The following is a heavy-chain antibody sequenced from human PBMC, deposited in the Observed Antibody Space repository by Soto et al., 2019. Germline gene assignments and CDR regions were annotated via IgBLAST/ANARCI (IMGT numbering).Heavy chain of an antibody. CDR2: VKQDGSEE. Sequence: GGSLRLSCAASGYSISTYWMSWVRQAPGKGLEWVANVKQDGSEEYYVDSVKGRFTISRDNAKNSLYLQMNSLRAEDTAVYYCARGGDSYGYGEYYYYGMDVWGQGTTVTVSS. D-gene: IGHD5-18*01. V-gene: IGHV3-7*01. CDR1: GYSISTYW. CDR3: ARGGDSYGYGEYYYYGMDV. J-gene: IGHJ6*02.